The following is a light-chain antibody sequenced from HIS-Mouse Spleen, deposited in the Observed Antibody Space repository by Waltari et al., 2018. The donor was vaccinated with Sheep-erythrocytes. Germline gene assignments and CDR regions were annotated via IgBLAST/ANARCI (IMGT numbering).Light chain of an antibody. CDR3: CSYAGSSTYVV. J-gene: IGLJ2*01. V-gene: IGLV2-23*01. Sequence: QSALTQPASVSGSPGQSITISCTGTSSDVGSDNLVSWYQQHPGKAPKHMIYEGSKRPSGVSNRVSGSKSGNTASLTISGLQAEDEADYYCCSYAGSSTYVVFGGGTKLTVL. CDR2: EGS. CDR1: SSDVGSDNL.